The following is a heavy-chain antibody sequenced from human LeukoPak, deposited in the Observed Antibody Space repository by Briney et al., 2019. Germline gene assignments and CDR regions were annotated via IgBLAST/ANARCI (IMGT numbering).Heavy chain of an antibody. CDR1: GYTFTDYY. CDR2: INPNSGGT. CDR3: ARGVLDY. D-gene: IGHD3-10*01. J-gene: IGHJ4*02. Sequence: ASVKVSCKASGYTFTDYYMHWVRQPPGQGLAWMGWINPNSGGTNYAQKFQDRVTKTRDTSISTAYMELSRLRSDDTAGFYCARGVLDYWGQGTLVTVSS. V-gene: IGHV1-2*02.